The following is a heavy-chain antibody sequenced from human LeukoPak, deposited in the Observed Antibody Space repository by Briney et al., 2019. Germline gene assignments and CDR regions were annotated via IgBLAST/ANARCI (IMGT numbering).Heavy chain of an antibody. V-gene: IGHV3-33*06. Sequence: GGSLRLSCAASGFTFSSYGMHWVRQAPGKGLEWVAVIWYDGSNKYYADSVKGRFTISRDNSKNTLYLQMNSLRAEDTAVYYCAKVPKTWGPNYYFDYWGQGTLVTVSS. CDR1: GFTFSSYG. CDR2: IWYDGSNK. CDR3: AKVPKTWGPNYYFDY. J-gene: IGHJ4*02. D-gene: IGHD7-27*01.